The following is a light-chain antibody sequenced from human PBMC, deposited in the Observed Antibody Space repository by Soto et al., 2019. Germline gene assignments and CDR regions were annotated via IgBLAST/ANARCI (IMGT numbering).Light chain of an antibody. CDR2: INSDGSH. V-gene: IGLV4-69*01. Sequence: QLVLTQSPSASASLGASVKLTYTLSSGHSSFAIAWHQQQPEKGPRYLMKINSDGSHTKGDGIPDRFSGSGSGAERYLTISSLQSEDEAEYYCQTWGTGIVFGGGTKLTVL. CDR3: QTWGTGIV. CDR1: SGHSSFA. J-gene: IGLJ2*01.